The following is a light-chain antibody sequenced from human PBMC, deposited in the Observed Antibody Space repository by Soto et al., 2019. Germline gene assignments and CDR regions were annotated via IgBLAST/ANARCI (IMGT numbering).Light chain of an antibody. V-gene: IGKV3-11*01. CDR3: QQRSNWPPIT. CDR2: DAS. J-gene: IGKJ5*01. CDR1: QSVSSY. Sequence: EIVLTQSPATLSLSPGERATLSCRATQSVSSYLAWYQHKPGQAPRLLIYDASNRATGIPARFSGSGSGTDFTLTISSLEPEDFAVYYCQQRSNWPPITFGQGTRREIK.